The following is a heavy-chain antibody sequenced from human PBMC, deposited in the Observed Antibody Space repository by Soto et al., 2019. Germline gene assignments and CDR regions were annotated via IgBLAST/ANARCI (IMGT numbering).Heavy chain of an antibody. D-gene: IGHD3-10*01. CDR2: ISGSGGST. J-gene: IGHJ4*02. V-gene: IGHV3-23*01. CDR3: AKDQGYYYGSGSSLGYFDY. CDR1: GFTFSSYA. Sequence: GGSLRLSCAASGFTFSSYAMSWVRQAPGKGLEWVSAISGSGGSTYYADSVKGRFTISRDNSKNTLYLQMNSLRAEDTAVYYCAKDQGYYYGSGSSLGYFDYWGQGTLVTVSS.